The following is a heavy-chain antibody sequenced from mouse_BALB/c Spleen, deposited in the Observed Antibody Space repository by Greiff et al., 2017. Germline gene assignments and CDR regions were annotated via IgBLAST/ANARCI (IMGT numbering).Heavy chain of an antibody. V-gene: IGHV1-9*01. J-gene: IGHJ4*01. D-gene: IGHD1-1*02. CDR1: GYTFSSYW. CDR2: ILPGSGST. CDR3: ASDGSYGGDDMDY. Sequence: VQVVESGAELMKPGASVKISCKATGYTFSSYWIEWVKQRPGHGLEWIGEILPGSGSTNYNKKFKGKATLTADTSSTTAYMQLSSLTSEDSAVYYSASDGSYGGDDMDYWGQGTTVTVSS.